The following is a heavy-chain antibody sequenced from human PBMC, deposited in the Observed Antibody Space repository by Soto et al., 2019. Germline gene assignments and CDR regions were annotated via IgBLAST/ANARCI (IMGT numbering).Heavy chain of an antibody. D-gene: IGHD5-12*01. CDR2: IYYSGST. CDR1: GGSISSSSYY. J-gene: IGHJ5*02. V-gene: IGHV4-39*01. Sequence: PSETLSLTCTVSGGSISSSSYYWGWIRQPPGKGLEWIGSIYYSGSTYYNPSLKSRVTISVDTSKNQFSLKLSSVTAADTAVYYCATSPPLREYSGYDLGWFDPWGQGTLVTVSS. CDR3: ATSPPLREYSGYDLGWFDP.